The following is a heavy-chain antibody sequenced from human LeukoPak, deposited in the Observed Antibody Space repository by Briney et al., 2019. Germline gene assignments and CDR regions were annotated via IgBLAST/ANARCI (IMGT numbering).Heavy chain of an antibody. D-gene: IGHD6-19*01. J-gene: IGHJ6*02. CDR1: GYTFTSYD. CDR3: ARTQLYSSGFTYYYYGMDV. V-gene: IGHV1-8*01. Sequence: ASVSVSCTASGYTFTSYDINWVGQAAGQGVEGMGWMNPNSGHTGYAQKLQGRVTMTRNTSITTAYMELISLRSEHTAVYYCARTQLYSSGFTYYYYGMDVWGQGTTVTVSS. CDR2: MNPNSGHT.